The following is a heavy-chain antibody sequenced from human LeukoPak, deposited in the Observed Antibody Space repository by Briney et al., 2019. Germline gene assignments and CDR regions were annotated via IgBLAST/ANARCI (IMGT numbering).Heavy chain of an antibody. CDR1: GVSMSSGSYH. CDR3: ARQDGDI. V-gene: IGHV4-61*02. D-gene: IGHD2-15*01. CDR2: IHASGSA. Sequence: SETLSLTCTVSGVSMSSGSYHWSWIRQPAGKGLEWIGRIHASGSADYNPSLKSRVTISIDTSKNQLSLKLSSVMAADTAVYYCARQDGDIWGQGTMVTVAS. J-gene: IGHJ3*02.